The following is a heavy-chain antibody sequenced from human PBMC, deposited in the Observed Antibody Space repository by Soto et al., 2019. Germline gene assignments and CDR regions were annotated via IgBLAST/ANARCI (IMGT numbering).Heavy chain of an antibody. CDR1: GFTFSSFA. Sequence: GGSLRLSCAASGFTFSSFAMSWVRQAPGKGLEWVSTISRSGGSIYYADFGKGRFTISRDNSKNTLFLQMNSLRAEDTAVYYCAKIPTPYYLDSSGNYGYWGQGTLVTVSS. CDR3: AKIPTPYYLDSSGNYGY. J-gene: IGHJ4*02. CDR2: ISRSGGSI. V-gene: IGHV3-23*01. D-gene: IGHD3-22*01.